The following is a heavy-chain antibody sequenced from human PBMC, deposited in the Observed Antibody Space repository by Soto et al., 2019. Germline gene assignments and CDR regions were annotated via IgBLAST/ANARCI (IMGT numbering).Heavy chain of an antibody. Sequence: QVHLVQSGAEVKKHGASVKVPCKGSGYAFTPYGISWVRQAPGQGLEWMGWISAQNGNTNYAPKLQGRVTVTRDTSTSTAYIELRSLRSDDTAVYYCARGRYGEYWGQGALVTVSS. V-gene: IGHV1-18*01. CDR3: ARGRYGEY. D-gene: IGHD3-10*01. J-gene: IGHJ4*02. CDR1: GYAFTPYG. CDR2: ISAQNGNT.